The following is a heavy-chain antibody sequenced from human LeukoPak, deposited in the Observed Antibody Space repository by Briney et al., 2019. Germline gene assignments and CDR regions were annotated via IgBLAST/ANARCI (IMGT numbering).Heavy chain of an antibody. V-gene: IGHV3-33*01. CDR3: ARGLPPVMKYYFDY. CDR2: MWYDGSNK. D-gene: IGHD4-11*01. J-gene: IGHJ4*02. Sequence: PGGSLRLSCAASGFTFNSYGMHWVRQAPGKGLEWVAVMWYDGSNKYYADSVKGRFTISRDDSKNTLYLQMNSLRAEDTAMYYCARGLPPVMKYYFDYWGPGTLVTVSS. CDR1: GFTFNSYG.